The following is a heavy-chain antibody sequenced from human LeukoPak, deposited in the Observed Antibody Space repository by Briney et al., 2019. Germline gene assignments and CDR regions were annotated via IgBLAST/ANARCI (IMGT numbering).Heavy chain of an antibody. CDR1: GFTFSSYS. CDR3: ARGGWTGYFDY. D-gene: IGHD6-19*01. V-gene: IGHV3-21*01. CDR2: ISSSSSYI. Sequence: GGSLRLSCAASGFTFSSYSMTWVRQAPGKGLEWVSSISSSSSYIYYADSVKGRFTISRDNAKNSLYLQMNSLRAEDTAVYYCARGGWTGYFDYWGQGTLVTVSS. J-gene: IGHJ4*02.